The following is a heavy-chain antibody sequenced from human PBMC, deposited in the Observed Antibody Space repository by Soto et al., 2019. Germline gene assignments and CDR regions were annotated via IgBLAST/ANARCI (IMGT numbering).Heavy chain of an antibody. CDR2: ISSSSSYI. CDR1: GFTFSSYS. CDR3: ATGSSGVVVAATDEYFQH. J-gene: IGHJ1*01. D-gene: IGHD2-15*01. V-gene: IGHV3-21*01. Sequence: GGSLRLSCAASGFTFSSYSMNWVRQAPGKGLEWVSSISSSSSYIYYADSVKGRFTISRDNAKNSLYLQMNSLRAEDTAVYYCATGSSGVVVAATDEYFQHWGQGTLVTVSS.